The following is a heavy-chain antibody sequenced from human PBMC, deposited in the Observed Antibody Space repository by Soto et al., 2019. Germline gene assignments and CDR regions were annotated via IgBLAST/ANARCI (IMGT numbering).Heavy chain of an antibody. V-gene: IGHV4-59*08. Sequence: QVQLQESGPGLVKPSETLSLTCTVSGGSISSYYWSWIRQPPGKGLEWIGYIYYSGSTNYNPSLKSRFTISVDTCKNQSSLKLSSVTAADTAVYYCARQGYAFDIWGQGNMVTVSS. CDR1: GGSISSYY. CDR2: IYYSGST. CDR3: ARQGYAFDI. J-gene: IGHJ3*02.